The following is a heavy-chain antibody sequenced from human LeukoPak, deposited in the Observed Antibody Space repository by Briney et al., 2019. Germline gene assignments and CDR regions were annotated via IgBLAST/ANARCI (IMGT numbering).Heavy chain of an antibody. Sequence: ASVKVSCKASGYTFTSYDINWVRQATGQGLEWMGWMNPNSGNTGYAQKFQGRVTITRNTSISTAYMELSSLRSEDTAVYYCARVKGDSSSWYGDYYMDVWGKGTTVTVSS. V-gene: IGHV1-8*03. CDR1: GYTFTSYD. CDR2: MNPNSGNT. D-gene: IGHD6-13*01. CDR3: ARVKGDSSSWYGDYYMDV. J-gene: IGHJ6*03.